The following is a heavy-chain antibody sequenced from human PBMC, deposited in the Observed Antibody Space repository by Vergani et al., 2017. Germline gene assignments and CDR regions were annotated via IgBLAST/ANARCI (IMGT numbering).Heavy chain of an antibody. CDR3: TTIKEYYFDY. CDR2: ISYDGSNK. Sequence: QVQLVESGGGVVQPGRSLRLSCAASGFTFSSYAMHWVRQAPGKGLEWVAVISYDGSNKYYADSVKGRFTISRDNSKNTLYLQMNSLKTEDTAVYYCTTIKEYYFDYWGQGTLVTVSS. D-gene: IGHD1-14*01. CDR1: GFTFSSYA. J-gene: IGHJ4*02. V-gene: IGHV3-30-3*01.